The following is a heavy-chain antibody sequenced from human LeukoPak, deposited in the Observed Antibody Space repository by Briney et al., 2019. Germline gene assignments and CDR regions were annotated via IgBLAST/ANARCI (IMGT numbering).Heavy chain of an antibody. Sequence: GGSLRLSCAASGFTSSSYWMHWVRQAPGKGLVWVSRINSDGSSTSYADSVKGRFTISRDNAKNTLYLQMNSLRAEDTAVYYCAREVSSSGYFDYWGQGTLVTVSS. CDR1: GFTSSSYW. CDR2: INSDGSST. D-gene: IGHD6-13*01. V-gene: IGHV3-74*01. J-gene: IGHJ4*02. CDR3: AREVSSSGYFDY.